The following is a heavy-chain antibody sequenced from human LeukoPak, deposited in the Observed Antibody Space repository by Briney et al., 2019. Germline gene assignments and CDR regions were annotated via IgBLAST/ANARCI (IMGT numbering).Heavy chain of an antibody. V-gene: IGHV3-23*01. Sequence: GGSLRLSCAASGFTFSRHGINWVRQAAGKGLEWVSGISPRGDTSYYADSVRGRFTISRDNSKNTLSLQMVSLRAEDTAVYYCAELGITMIGGVWGKGTTVTISS. CDR1: GFTFSRHG. J-gene: IGHJ6*04. D-gene: IGHD3-10*02. CDR3: AELGITMIGGV. CDR2: ISPRGDTS.